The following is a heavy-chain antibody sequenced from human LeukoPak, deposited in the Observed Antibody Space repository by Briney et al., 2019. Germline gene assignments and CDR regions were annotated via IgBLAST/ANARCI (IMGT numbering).Heavy chain of an antibody. D-gene: IGHD1-26*01. CDR3: ASIATDV. CDR1: GFIFDDYG. CDR2: INWNGGST. Sequence: GGPVRLLCAPSGFIFDDYGMSWLREAPGKGLEWVSGINWNGGSTGSADSVKGRFTISKDNAKNSLYLQMNSLRAEDTALYYWASIATDVWGKGTTVTVSS. J-gene: IGHJ6*04. V-gene: IGHV3-20*04.